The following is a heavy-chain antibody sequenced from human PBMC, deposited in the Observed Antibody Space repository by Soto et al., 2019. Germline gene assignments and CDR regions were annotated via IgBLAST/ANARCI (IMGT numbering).Heavy chain of an antibody. D-gene: IGHD6-13*01. CDR3: AKEEIAAAGYFDY. CDR2: ISYDGSNK. J-gene: IGHJ4*02. V-gene: IGHV3-30*18. CDR1: GFTFSSYG. Sequence: GGSLRLSCAASGFTFSSYGMHWVRQAPGKGLEWVAVISYDGSNKYYADSVKGRFTISRDNSKNTLYLQMNSLRAEDTAVYYCAKEEIAAAGYFDYWAQGTLVTVSS.